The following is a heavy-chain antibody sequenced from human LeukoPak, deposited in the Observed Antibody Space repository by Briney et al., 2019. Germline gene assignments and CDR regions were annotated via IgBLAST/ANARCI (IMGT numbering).Heavy chain of an antibody. CDR1: GYTFTGYY. Sequence: ASVKVSCKASGYTFTGYYMHWVRQAPGQGLEWMGWISAYNGNTNYAQKLQGRVTMTTDTSTSTAYMELRSLRSDDTAVYYCARGGGPHVTTVTTSTDFDYWGQGTLVTVSS. D-gene: IGHD4-17*01. V-gene: IGHV1-18*04. J-gene: IGHJ4*02. CDR3: ARGGGPHVTTVTTSTDFDY. CDR2: ISAYNGNT.